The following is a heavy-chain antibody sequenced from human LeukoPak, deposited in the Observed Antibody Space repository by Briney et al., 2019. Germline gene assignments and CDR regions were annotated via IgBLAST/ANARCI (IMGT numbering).Heavy chain of an antibody. V-gene: IGHV4-30-2*01. CDR3: ARVAYSSSWEYYYYMDV. J-gene: IGHJ6*03. D-gene: IGHD6-13*01. CDR2: IYHSGST. CDR1: GGSISSGGYY. Sequence: PSQTLSLTCTVSGGSISSGGYYWSWIRQPPGKGLEWIGYIYHSGSTYYNPSLKSRVTISVDRSKNQFSLKLSSVTAADTAVYYCARVAYSSSWEYYYYMDVWGKGTTVTVSS.